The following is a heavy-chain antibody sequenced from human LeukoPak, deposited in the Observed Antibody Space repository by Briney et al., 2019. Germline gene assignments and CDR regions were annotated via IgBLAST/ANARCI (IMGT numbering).Heavy chain of an antibody. J-gene: IGHJ4*02. CDR2: TWPGGTRE. CDR1: GFAFGIYG. D-gene: IGHD1-14*01. Sequence: GRSLKLSCAASGFAFGIYGMRWVRQAPGKGLKWVAFTWPGGTREFYADSVRGRFTISRDSSNNTVYLHMNSLRAEDTALYFCVRDRNNNYFDYWGQGTLLTVSS. V-gene: IGHV3-33*01. CDR3: VRDRNNNYFDY.